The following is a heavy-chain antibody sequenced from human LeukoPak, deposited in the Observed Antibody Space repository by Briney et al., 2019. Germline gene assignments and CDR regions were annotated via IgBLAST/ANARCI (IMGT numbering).Heavy chain of an antibody. J-gene: IGHJ4*02. CDR3: ARQKGNFDH. V-gene: IGHV4-39*01. D-gene: IGHD3-10*01. CDR2: IYYSGTT. CDR1: GGSISSSGYY. Sequence: SETLSLTSTVSGGSISSSGYYWGWIRQPPGKGLERIGSIYYSGTTYYNPSLKSRVTISVDTSKNQFSLKLSSVTAADTAIYYCARQKGNFDHWGQGTLVTVSS.